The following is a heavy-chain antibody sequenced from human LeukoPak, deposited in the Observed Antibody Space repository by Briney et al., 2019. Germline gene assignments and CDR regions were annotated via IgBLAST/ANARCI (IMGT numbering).Heavy chain of an antibody. CDR1: GFTFSTYG. V-gene: IGHV3-23*01. CDR2: ISGGGGST. Sequence: GGTLRLSCVASGFTFSTYGMSWVRQAPGKGLEWVSAISGGGGSTYYADSVKGRFTISRDNSKNTLYLQMNSLRAEDTAVYYRAKEGGYSYGRKTPRWGQGTLVTVSS. CDR3: AKEGGYSYGRKTPR. J-gene: IGHJ4*02. D-gene: IGHD5-18*01.